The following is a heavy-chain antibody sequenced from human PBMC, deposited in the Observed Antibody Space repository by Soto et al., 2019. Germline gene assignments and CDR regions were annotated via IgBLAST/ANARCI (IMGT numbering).Heavy chain of an antibody. CDR3: ARDRLAYCGGDCYPGFDC. CDR1: GFIFSTYA. V-gene: IGHV3-30-3*01. Sequence: QVQLVESGGGVVQPGRSLSLSCAASGFIFSTYAMYWVRQAPGKGLEWVADISFDGSKIHYADSVKGRFTISRDNSKNTLYLQMHSLRAEDTAVYYCARDRLAYCGGDCYPGFDCWGQGTLVTVSS. CDR2: ISFDGSKI. D-gene: IGHD2-21*02. J-gene: IGHJ4*02.